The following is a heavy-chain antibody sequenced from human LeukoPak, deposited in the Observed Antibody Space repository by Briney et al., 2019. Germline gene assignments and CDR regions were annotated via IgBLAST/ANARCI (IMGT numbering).Heavy chain of an antibody. J-gene: IGHJ4*02. CDR2: IYYSGST. CDR1: GGSISSGGYY. V-gene: IGHV4-31*03. CDR3: ARGGAHGDYVGY. Sequence: PSETQSLTCTVSGGSISSGGYYWSWIRQHPGKGLEWIGYIYYSGSTYYNPSLKSRVTISVDTSKNQFSLKVSSVTAADTAVYYCARGGAHGDYVGYWGQGTLVTVSS. D-gene: IGHD4-17*01.